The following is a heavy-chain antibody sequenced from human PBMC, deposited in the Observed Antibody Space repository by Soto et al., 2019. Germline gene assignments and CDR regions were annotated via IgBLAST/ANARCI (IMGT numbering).Heavy chain of an antibody. V-gene: IGHV3-74*01. CDR3: GRGVSGSYRLDY. Sequence: EVQLVESGGGLVQPGGSLRLSCAASGFTFSNYWMHWVRQAPGKGLVWVSRINGDGTGTNYADSVKGQFTISRDNAKNTLYLQMNSLLAEDTDVYYGGRGVSGSYRLDYWGKGTLVTVSS. CDR1: GFTFSNYW. CDR2: INGDGTGT. D-gene: IGHD3-16*02. J-gene: IGHJ4*02.